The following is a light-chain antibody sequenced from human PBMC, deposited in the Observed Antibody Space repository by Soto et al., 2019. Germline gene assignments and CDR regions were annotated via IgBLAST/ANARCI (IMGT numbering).Light chain of an antibody. J-gene: IGLJ1*01. CDR2: RND. Sequence: QSVLTQPPSASETPGQRVTISCSGGSSNIGSNYVYWYQHLPGTAPQLLMFRNDQRPSGVSDRFSGSKSGNTASLTVSGLQAEDEADYYCSSYTGGNPSYVFGTGTKLTVL. V-gene: IGLV1-47*01. CDR1: SSNIGSNY. CDR3: SSYTGGNPSYV.